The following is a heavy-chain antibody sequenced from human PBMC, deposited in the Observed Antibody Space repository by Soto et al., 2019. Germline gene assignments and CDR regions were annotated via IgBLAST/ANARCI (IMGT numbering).Heavy chain of an antibody. CDR3: ARHGYNYGGGYFDY. CDR1: GGSISSGGYS. J-gene: IGHJ4*02. D-gene: IGHD5-18*01. Sequence: SETLSLTCAVSGGSISSGGYSWSWIRQPPGKGLEWIGYMYHSGSTYYNPSIKSRVTISIDRSKNQFSLKLTSMTAADTAVYYCARHGYNYGGGYFDYWGQGTLVTVSS. V-gene: IGHV4-30-2*01. CDR2: MYHSGST.